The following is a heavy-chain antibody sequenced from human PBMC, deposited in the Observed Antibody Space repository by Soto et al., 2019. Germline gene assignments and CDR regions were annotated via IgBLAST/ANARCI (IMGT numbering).Heavy chain of an antibody. CDR1: GFTFSTDS. J-gene: IGHJ4*02. CDR2: ISTSGATR. CDR3: ARQYYFGSGSYYNRPFDF. Sequence: PGGSLRLSCVASGFTFSTDSMNWVRQAPGKGLEWVAHISTSGATRYYADSVKGRFTISRDNAKTSLYLQMDSLRNEDTALYYCARQYYFGSGSYYNRPFDFWGQGTLVTVSS. V-gene: IGHV3-48*02. D-gene: IGHD3-10*01.